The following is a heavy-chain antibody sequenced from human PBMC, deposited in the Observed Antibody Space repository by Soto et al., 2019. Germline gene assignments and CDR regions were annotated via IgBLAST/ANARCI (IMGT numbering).Heavy chain of an antibody. CDR2: IYANDDK. Sequence: PTLLNPTQTLTLTRTFSGFSLRTSGVGVGWIRQPPGKALELLALIYANDDKRYSPSLISRLTISKDTYKNQVALTMTNIDPEHTATYFCSHMKDSGLLGMDVWGQGTTVTVSS. D-gene: IGHD3-10*01. CDR1: GFSLRTSGVG. J-gene: IGHJ6*02. CDR3: SHMKDSGLLGMDV. V-gene: IGHV2-5*01.